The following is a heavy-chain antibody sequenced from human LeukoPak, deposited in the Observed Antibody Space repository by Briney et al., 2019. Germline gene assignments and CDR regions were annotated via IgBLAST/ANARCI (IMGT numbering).Heavy chain of an antibody. CDR1: GGTFSSYA. J-gene: IGHJ6*02. Sequence: ASAKVSCKASGGTFSSYAISWVRQASGQGLEWMGRIILISGTANYAQKFQGRVTITADKSTSTAYMELSSLRSEDTAVYYCAREHSSPGDYYYYGMDVWGQGTTVTVSS. CDR3: AREHSSPGDYYYYGMDV. D-gene: IGHD6-13*01. CDR2: IILISGTA. V-gene: IGHV1-69*04.